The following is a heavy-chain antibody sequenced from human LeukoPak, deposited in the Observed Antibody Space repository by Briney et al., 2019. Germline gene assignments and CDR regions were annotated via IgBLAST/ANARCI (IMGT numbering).Heavy chain of an antibody. J-gene: IGHJ6*03. V-gene: IGHV4-4*02. CDR2: IYHSGST. CDR1: GGSISSSNW. Sequence: KSSETLSLTCAVSGGSISSSNWWSWVRQPPGKGLEWIGEIYHSGSTNYNPSLKRRVTISVDTSKNQFSLKLSSVTAADTAVYYCARTTEGYCRGRSCYSYYYYMDVWGKGTTVTVSS. CDR3: ARTTEGYCRGRSCYSYYYYMDV. D-gene: IGHD2-15*01.